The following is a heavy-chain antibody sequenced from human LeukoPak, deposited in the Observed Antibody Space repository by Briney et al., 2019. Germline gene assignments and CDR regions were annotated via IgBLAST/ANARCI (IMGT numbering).Heavy chain of an antibody. Sequence: SQTLSLTCTVSGGSISSGGYYWSWIRQHPGKGLEWIGYIYYSGNTYYNPSLKSRVTISLDTSKNQFSLKLRSVTAADTAVYYCASRSSGHPEDYFDYWGQGTLVTVSS. D-gene: IGHD3-22*01. CDR2: IYYSGNT. CDR1: GGSISSGGYY. CDR3: ASRSSGHPEDYFDY. J-gene: IGHJ4*02. V-gene: IGHV4-31*03.